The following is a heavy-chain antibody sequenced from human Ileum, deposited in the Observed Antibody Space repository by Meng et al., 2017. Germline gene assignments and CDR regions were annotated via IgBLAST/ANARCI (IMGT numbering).Heavy chain of an antibody. D-gene: IGHD2-2*02. CDR2: SNHSGST. J-gene: IGHJ1*01. V-gene: IGHV4-34*01. CDR1: GGAFDGYY. CDR3: VGGLLVPNAIRTEYFPL. Sequence: QAQLQQWGAGLVKPSERLTLSGAVYGGAFDGYYWTWIRQSPGKGLEWIGESNHSGSTNFNPSLKSRVTMSVDTSKKQFSLNLTSVTAADTAMYYCVGGLLVPNAIRTEYFPLWGQGTLVTISS.